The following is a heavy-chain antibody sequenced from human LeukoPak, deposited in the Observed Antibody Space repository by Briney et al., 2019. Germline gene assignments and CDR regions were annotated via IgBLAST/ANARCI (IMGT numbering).Heavy chain of an antibody. CDR1: VGSLRSSNG. CDR3: ARDGGPDAFDI. V-gene: IGHV4-4*02. D-gene: IGHD6-25*01. J-gene: IGHJ3*02. CDR2: IYHSGST. Sequence: SDTLSLTCAVSVGSLRSSNGWAWARQPPGNGLEWIGEIYHSGSTNYNPSLKSRVTISVDKSKNQFSLKLSSVPAADTAVYYCARDGGPDAFDIWGQGTMVTVSS.